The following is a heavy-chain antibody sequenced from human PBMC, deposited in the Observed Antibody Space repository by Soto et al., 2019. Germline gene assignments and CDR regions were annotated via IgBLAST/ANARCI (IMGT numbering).Heavy chain of an antibody. CDR1: GDSVSSNSAA. V-gene: IGHV6-1*01. D-gene: IGHD6-6*01. CDR3: ARDSNIAARRSYYYYGMDV. J-gene: IGHJ6*02. CDR2: TYYRSKWYN. Sequence: QTLSLTCAISGDSVSSNSAAWNWIRQSPSRGLEWLGRTYYRSKWYNDYAVSVKSRITINPDTSKNQFSLQLNPVTPEDTAVYYCARDSNIAARRSYYYYGMDVWGQGTTVTVSS.